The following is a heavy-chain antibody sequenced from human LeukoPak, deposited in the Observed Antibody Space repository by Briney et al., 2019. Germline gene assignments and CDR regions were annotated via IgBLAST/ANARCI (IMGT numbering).Heavy chain of an antibody. V-gene: IGHV4-59*12. CDR2: IYYSGST. J-gene: IGHJ4*02. CDR1: GGSINTYY. D-gene: IGHD1-26*01. CDR3: ARDWGTLIVGATAIDY. Sequence: SEIQSLTCTVSGGSINTYYWSWIRQHAGKGLVCIGCIYYSGSTYYNPSLKSRVTISVDSSKNRFSLKLSSVTAADTAVYYCARDWGTLIVGATAIDYWGQGTLVTVSS.